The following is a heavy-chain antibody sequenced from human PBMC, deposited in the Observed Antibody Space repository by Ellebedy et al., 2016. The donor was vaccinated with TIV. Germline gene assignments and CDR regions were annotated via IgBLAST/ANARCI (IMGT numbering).Heavy chain of an antibody. CDR3: ARGGIGLTVAMFEY. D-gene: IGHD5-12*01. V-gene: IGHV6-1*01. CDR2: TYYRSKWYA. CDR1: GDSVSSNTAS. Sequence: SQTLSLTCDISGDSVSSNTASWNWIRQSPSRGLEWLGRTYYRSKWYADSAISVERRIIINRDPSKNQFSLQLNSVTPEYTAVYYCARGGIGLTVAMFEYWGQGILVTVSS. J-gene: IGHJ4*02.